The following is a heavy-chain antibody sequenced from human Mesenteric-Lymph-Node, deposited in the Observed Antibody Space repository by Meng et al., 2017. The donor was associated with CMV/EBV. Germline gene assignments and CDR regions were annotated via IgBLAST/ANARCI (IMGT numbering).Heavy chain of an antibody. Sequence: ASVKVSCKASGTNYDLNWVRQAPGQGLEWMGWINPNSGGTNYAQKFQGRVTMTRDTSISTAYMELSRLRSDDTAVYYCARLIAVATPPVDYWGQGTLVTVSS. CDR2: INPNSGGT. V-gene: IGHV1-2*02. CDR3: ARLIAVATPPVDY. D-gene: IGHD6-19*01. J-gene: IGHJ4*02. CDR1: GTNYD.